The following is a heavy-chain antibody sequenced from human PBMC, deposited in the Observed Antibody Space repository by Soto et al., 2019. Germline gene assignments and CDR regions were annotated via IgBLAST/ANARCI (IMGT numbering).Heavy chain of an antibody. D-gene: IGHD2-2*01. CDR2: INAGNGNT. V-gene: IGHV1-3*01. CDR1: GYTFTSYA. Sequence: ASVKVSCKASGYTFTSYAMHWVRQAPGQRLEWMGWINAGNGNTKYSQKFQGRVTITRDTSASTAYMELSRLRSDDTAVYYCASPGFDCSSTSCYFQHWGQGTLVTVSS. J-gene: IGHJ1*01. CDR3: ASPGFDCSSTSCYFQH.